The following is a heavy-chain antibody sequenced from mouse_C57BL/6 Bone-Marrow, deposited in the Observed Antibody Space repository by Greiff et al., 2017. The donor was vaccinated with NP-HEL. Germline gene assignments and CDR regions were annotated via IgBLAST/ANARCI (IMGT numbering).Heavy chain of an antibody. CDR2: ISNLAYSI. CDR1: GFTFSDYG. Sequence: DVHLVESGGGLVQPGGSLKLSCAASGFTFSDYGMAWVRQAPRKGPEWVAFISNLAYSIYYADTVTGRFTISRENAKNTLYLEMSSLRSEDTAMYYCARIDYDVWYFDVWGTGTTVTVSS. D-gene: IGHD2-4*01. CDR3: ARIDYDVWYFDV. J-gene: IGHJ1*03. V-gene: IGHV5-15*01.